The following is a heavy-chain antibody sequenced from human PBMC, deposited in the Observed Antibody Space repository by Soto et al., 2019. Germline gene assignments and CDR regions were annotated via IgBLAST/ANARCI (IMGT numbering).Heavy chain of an antibody. CDR3: AKGLVGYVFGVQDYYFGMDV. V-gene: IGHV3-30*18. J-gene: IGHJ6*02. CDR2: ISYDGNNK. Sequence: QVQLVESGGSVVQPGRSLRLSCGASGFKFSTYGMHWVRQAPGKGLEWVAVISYDGNNKDYADSVKGRFTISRDNSKNTSYLQMNSLRAEDTAVYYCAKGLVGYVFGVQDYYFGMDVWGQGTTVAVSS. D-gene: IGHD1-26*01. CDR1: GFKFSTYG.